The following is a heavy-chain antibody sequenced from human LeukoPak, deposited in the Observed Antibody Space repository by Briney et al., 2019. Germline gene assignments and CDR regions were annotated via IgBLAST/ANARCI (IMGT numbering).Heavy chain of an antibody. CDR1: GGSISGGGYY. Sequence: PSQTLSLTCTVSGGSISGGGYYWSWIRQHPGKGLEWIGYIYYSGSTYYNPSLKSRVTISVDTSKNQFSLKLSSVTAADTAVYYCARGVDTAMATEKYFDYWGQGTLVTVSS. V-gene: IGHV4-31*03. D-gene: IGHD5-18*01. J-gene: IGHJ4*02. CDR3: ARGVDTAMATEKYFDY. CDR2: IYYSGST.